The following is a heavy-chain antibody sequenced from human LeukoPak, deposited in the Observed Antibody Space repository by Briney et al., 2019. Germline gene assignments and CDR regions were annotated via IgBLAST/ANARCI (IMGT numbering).Heavy chain of an antibody. CDR3: ARALVEGSSWYGGFDY. V-gene: IGHV1-69*02. CDR1: GGTFSSYT. CDR2: IIPILGIA. J-gene: IGHJ4*02. D-gene: IGHD6-13*01. Sequence: SVKVSCKAYGGTFSSYTISWVRQAPGQGLEWMGRIIPILGIANYAQKFQGRVTITADKSTSTAYMELSSLRSEDTAVYYCARALVEGSSWYGGFDYWGQGTLVTVSS.